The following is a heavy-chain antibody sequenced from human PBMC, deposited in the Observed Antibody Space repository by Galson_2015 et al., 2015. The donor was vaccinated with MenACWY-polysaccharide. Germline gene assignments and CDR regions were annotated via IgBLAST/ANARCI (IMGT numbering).Heavy chain of an antibody. Sequence: SLRLSCAASGFTFDDYAMHWVRQAPGKGLEWVSGISWNSGSIGYADSVKGRFTISRDNAKNSLYLQMNSLRAEDTALYYCAKGYDSSGYYPRVFIDYWGQGTLVTVSS. CDR1: GFTFDDYA. CDR2: ISWNSGSI. V-gene: IGHV3-9*01. D-gene: IGHD3-22*01. CDR3: AKGYDSSGYYPRVFIDY. J-gene: IGHJ4*02.